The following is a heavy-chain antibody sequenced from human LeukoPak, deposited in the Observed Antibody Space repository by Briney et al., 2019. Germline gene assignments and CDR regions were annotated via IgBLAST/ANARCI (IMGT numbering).Heavy chain of an antibody. CDR2: ISSSSSYI. CDR1: GFTFSSYS. D-gene: IGHD3-10*01. J-gene: IGHJ4*02. CDR3: ARRYYYGSGSYYNVYYFDY. Sequence: PGGSLRLSCAASGFTFSSYSMNWVRQAPGKGLEWVSSISSSSSYIYYADSVKGRFTISRDNAKNSLYLQMNSLRAEDTAVYYCARRYYYGSGSYYNVYYFDYWGQGTLVTVSS. V-gene: IGHV3-21*01.